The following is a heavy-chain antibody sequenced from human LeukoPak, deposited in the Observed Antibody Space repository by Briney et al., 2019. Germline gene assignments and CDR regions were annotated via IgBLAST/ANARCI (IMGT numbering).Heavy chain of an antibody. CDR1: GGSISSGSYY. J-gene: IGHJ4*02. CDR2: IYTSGST. CDR3: ARVDYGSGDY. V-gene: IGHV4-61*02. Sequence: SETLSLTCTVSGGSISSGSYYWSWIRQPAGKGLEWIGRIYTSGSTNYNPSLKSRVTISVDTSKNQFSLKLSSVTAADTAVYYCARVDYGSGDYWGQGTLVTVSS. D-gene: IGHD3-10*01.